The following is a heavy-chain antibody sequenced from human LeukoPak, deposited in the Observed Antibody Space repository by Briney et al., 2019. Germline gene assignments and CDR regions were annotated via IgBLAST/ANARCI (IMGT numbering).Heavy chain of an antibody. V-gene: IGHV1-18*01. J-gene: IGHJ3*02. CDR1: GYTFNNYG. Sequence: ASVKVSCKTSGYTFNNYGITWVRTAPGQGLEWMGWISAYNGDKNYAQKFQGRVTLTTDTSTSTAYMELRSLSSDDTAVYYCAGASASRTNSNSYYFETTKKNAFDIWGQGTMVTVSS. CDR3: AGASASRTNSNSYYFETTKKNAFDI. D-gene: IGHD3-22*01. CDR2: ISAYNGDK.